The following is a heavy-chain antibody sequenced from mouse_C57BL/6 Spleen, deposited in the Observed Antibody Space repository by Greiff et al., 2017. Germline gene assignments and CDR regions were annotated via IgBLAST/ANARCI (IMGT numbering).Heavy chain of an antibody. CDR3: ARGICGGYYAMDY. Sequence: VQLQQSGPGLVQPSQSLSITCTVSGFSLTSYGVHWVRQSPGKGLEWLGVIWSGGSTAYNAAFISRLSISKDNSKSQVFFKMNRLQADDTAIYYCARGICGGYYAMDYWGRGTSVTVSS. J-gene: IGHJ4*01. CDR1: GFSLTSYG. D-gene: IGHD6-1*01. CDR2: IWSGGST. V-gene: IGHV2-2*01.